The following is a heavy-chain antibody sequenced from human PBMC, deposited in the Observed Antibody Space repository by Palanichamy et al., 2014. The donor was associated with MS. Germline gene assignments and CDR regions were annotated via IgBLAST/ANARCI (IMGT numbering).Heavy chain of an antibody. CDR3: ARDVNYDYIWTSFRRGQVGNCDY. Sequence: VQSGAEVRKPGASVKISCKTSGYSFRDFGISWVRQAPGQGLEWMGWISGHSLKTNYGQTFQGRVSMTIDASTTTAYMELRSLRSDDTAVYYCARDVNYDYIWTSFRRGQVGNCDYWGQGTLVIVSP. D-gene: IGHD3-16*01. V-gene: IGHV1-18*01. CDR1: GYSFRDFG. CDR2: ISGHSLKT. J-gene: IGHJ4*02.